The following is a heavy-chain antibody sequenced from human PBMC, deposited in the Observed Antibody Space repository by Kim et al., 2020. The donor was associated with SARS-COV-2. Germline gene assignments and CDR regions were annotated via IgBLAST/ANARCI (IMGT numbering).Heavy chain of an antibody. J-gene: IGHJ4*02. CDR3: ARGGVEMATIVSLGEGGY. V-gene: IGHV3-11*06. D-gene: IGHD3-16*01. Sequence: KGRFTISRDNAKNSLYLQMNSLRAEDTAVYYCARGGVEMATIVSLGEGGYWGQGTLVTVSS.